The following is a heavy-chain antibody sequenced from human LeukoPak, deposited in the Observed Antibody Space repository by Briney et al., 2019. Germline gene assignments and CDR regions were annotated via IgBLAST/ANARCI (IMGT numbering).Heavy chain of an antibody. CDR2: ISSSSSYI. Sequence: PGGTLRLSCAVSGFTFSSYSMNWVRQAPGKGLEWVSYISSSSSYIYYADSVKGRFTISRDNAKNSLYLQMNTLRSEDTAVYYCAREGYYYYSSGYPPFDYWSQGTLVTVYS. V-gene: IGHV3-21*01. D-gene: IGHD3-22*01. CDR1: GFTFSSYS. CDR3: AREGYYYYSSGYPPFDY. J-gene: IGHJ4*02.